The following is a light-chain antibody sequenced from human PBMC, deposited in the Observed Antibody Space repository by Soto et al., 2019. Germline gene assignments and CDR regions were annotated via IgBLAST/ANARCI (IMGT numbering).Light chain of an antibody. Sequence: QSVLTQPASVSGSPGQSITISCTGTSSDVGRYNYVSWYQQHPGKAPKLMIYEVSYRPSGVSDRFSGSKSGNTASLTISGLQAEDEADYYCCSYAGSTTRVQFGGGTKVTVL. CDR3: CSYAGSTTRVQ. CDR2: EVS. CDR1: SSDVGRYNY. V-gene: IGLV2-14*01. J-gene: IGLJ2*01.